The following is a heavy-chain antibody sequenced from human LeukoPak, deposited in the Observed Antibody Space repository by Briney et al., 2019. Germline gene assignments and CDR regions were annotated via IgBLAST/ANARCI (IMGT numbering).Heavy chain of an antibody. CDR3: ARGTLGSIYYDSSGPDY. CDR2: IYYSGST. CDR1: GGSISSSSYY. D-gene: IGHD3-22*01. V-gene: IGHV4-39*07. J-gene: IGHJ4*02. Sequence: PSETLSLTCTVSGGSISSSSYYWGWIRQPPGKGLGWIGSIYYSGSTYYNPSLKSRVTISVDTSKNQFSLKLSSVTAADTAVYYCARGTLGSIYYDSSGPDYWGQGTLVTVSS.